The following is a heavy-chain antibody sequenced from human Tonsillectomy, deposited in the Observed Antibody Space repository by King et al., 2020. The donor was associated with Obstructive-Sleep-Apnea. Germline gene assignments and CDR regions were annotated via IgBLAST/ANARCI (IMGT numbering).Heavy chain of an antibody. D-gene: IGHD4-23*01. Sequence: VQLQQWGAGLLKPSETLSLTCAVYGGSFSGYYWSWIRQPPGKGLDWIGEINHSGSTNYNPSLKSRVTISVDTSKNQFSLKLSSVTAADTAVYYCARGPLSLTVVTPGDFDYWGQGTLVTVSS. CDR3: ARGPLSLTVVTPGDFDY. CDR2: INHSGST. J-gene: IGHJ4*02. V-gene: IGHV4-34*01. CDR1: GGSFSGYY.